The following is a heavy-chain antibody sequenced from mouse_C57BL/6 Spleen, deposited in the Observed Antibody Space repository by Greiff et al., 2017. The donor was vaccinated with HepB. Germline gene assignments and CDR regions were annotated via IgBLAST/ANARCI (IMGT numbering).Heavy chain of an antibody. V-gene: IGHV3-5*01. CDR1: GISITTGNYR. CDR3: ARENGNYPNYFDY. Sequence: EVKLVESGPGLVKPSQTVFLTCTVTGISITTGNYRWSWIRQFPGNKLEWIGYIYYSGTITYNPSLTSRTTITRDTPKNQFFLEMNSLTAEDTATYYCARENGNYPNYFDYWGQGTTLTVSS. J-gene: IGHJ2*01. CDR2: IYYSGTI. D-gene: IGHD2-1*01.